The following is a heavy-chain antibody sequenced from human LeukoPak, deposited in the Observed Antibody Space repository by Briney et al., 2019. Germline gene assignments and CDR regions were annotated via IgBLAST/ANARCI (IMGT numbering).Heavy chain of an antibody. Sequence: GGSLRLSCAGSGFTFGSYSLNWVRQAPGKGLDWVSSIRSDSSHIYYADSVKGRFTISRDNAKNSLSLQLDTLRAEDTAVYYCVRVGSAWSSEYWGQGTLVTVSS. V-gene: IGHV3-21*06. J-gene: IGHJ4*02. D-gene: IGHD6-19*01. CDR1: GFTFGSYS. CDR3: VRVGSAWSSEY. CDR2: IRSDSSHI.